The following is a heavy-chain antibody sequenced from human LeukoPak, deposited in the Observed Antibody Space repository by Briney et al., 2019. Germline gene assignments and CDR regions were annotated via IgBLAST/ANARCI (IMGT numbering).Heavy chain of an antibody. CDR2: IGTAGDT. J-gene: IGHJ4*02. Sequence: SGGSLRLSCAASGFTFSDYDMHWVRQATGKGLEWVSAIGTAGDTYYTGSVKGRFTISRENAKNSLYLQMNSLRAGDTAVYYCARVAKERVVGVYYFDYWGQGTLVTVSS. CDR1: GFTFSDYD. CDR3: ARVAKERVVGVYYFDY. V-gene: IGHV3-13*01. D-gene: IGHD1-1*01.